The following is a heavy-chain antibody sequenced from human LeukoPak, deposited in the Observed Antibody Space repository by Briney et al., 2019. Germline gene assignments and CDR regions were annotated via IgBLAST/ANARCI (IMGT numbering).Heavy chain of an antibody. J-gene: IGHJ4*02. CDR1: GGSISSYY. V-gene: IGHV4-59*01. D-gene: IGHD1-26*01. Sequence: PSETLSLTCTVSGGSISSYYWSWIRQPPGKGLEWIGYIYYSGSTNYNPSLKSRVTISVDTSKNQFSLTLSSVTAADTAVYYCARGSMADIVGATTVDYWGQGTLVTVSS. CDR3: ARGSMADIVGATTVDY. CDR2: IYYSGST.